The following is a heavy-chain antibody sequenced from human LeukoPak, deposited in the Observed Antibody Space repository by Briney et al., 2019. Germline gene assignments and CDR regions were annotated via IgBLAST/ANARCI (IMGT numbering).Heavy chain of an antibody. V-gene: IGHV3-49*04. Sequence: GGSLRLSCAASGFTFSSYRMSWVRQAPGKGLEWVGFIRGKAYGGTTEYAASVKGRFTISRDDSKSIAYLQMNSLKTEDTAVYYCTRDQAYYYDSSGPFFDYWGQGTLVTVSS. CDR1: GFTFSSYR. J-gene: IGHJ4*02. CDR3: TRDQAYYYDSSGPFFDY. D-gene: IGHD3-22*01. CDR2: IRGKAYGGTT.